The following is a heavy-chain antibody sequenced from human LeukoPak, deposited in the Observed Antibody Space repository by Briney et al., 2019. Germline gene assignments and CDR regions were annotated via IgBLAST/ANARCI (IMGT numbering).Heavy chain of an antibody. CDR3: GRVKDFETRGYYLGY. CDR2: INHSGST. CDR1: GGSFSDYY. V-gene: IGHV4-34*01. J-gene: IGHJ4*01. D-gene: IGHD3-22*01. Sequence: PSETLSLTCAVYGGSFSDYYWNWIRQPPGKGLEWIGEINHSGSTNYNPSLKSRVTMSVDTFKNQFSLTLGSVTAADTAVYYCGRVKDFETRGYYLGYWGHGTLVPVSS.